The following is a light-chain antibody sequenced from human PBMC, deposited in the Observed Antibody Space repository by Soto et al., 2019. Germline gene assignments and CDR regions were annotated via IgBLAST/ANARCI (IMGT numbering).Light chain of an antibody. CDR1: SGDVGAYDY. CDR2: EVS. J-gene: IGLJ1*01. Sequence: QSALTQPPSASGSPGQSVTISCTGTSGDVGAYDYVSWYQQHPGKAPKLMIYEVSKRPLGVPDRFSGSKSGNTASLTVSGLQAEDEADYYCSSYAGSNNPYVSGTGTKVTVL. CDR3: SSYAGSNNPYV. V-gene: IGLV2-8*01.